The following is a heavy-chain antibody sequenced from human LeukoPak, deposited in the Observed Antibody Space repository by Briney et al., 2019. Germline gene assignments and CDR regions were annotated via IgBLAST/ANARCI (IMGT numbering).Heavy chain of an antibody. J-gene: IGHJ3*02. CDR3: ARSQYYDSSGYRPDHVAFDI. CDR2: ISYDGSNK. V-gene: IGHV3-30-3*01. Sequence: QPGGSLRLSCAASGFTFSSYAMHWVRQAPGKGLEWVAVISYDGSNKYYADSVKGRFTISRDNSKNTLYLQMNSLRAEDTAVYYCARSQYYDSSGYRPDHVAFDIWGQGTMVTVSS. CDR1: GFTFSSYA. D-gene: IGHD3-22*01.